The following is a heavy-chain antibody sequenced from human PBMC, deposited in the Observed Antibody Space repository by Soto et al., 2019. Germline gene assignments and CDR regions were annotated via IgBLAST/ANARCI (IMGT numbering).Heavy chain of an antibody. CDR2: IWYDGSNQ. D-gene: IGHD6-13*01. CDR1: GFIFSRFG. CDR3: ARDEGIAAAGPYYYYGVDV. Sequence: QVQLVESGGGVVQPGRSLRLYCAASGFIFSRFGMHWVRQAPGKGLEWVAVIWYDGSNQKYGDSVKGRFTISRDNSKNTVYLQMNSLRAEDTGVYYCARDEGIAAAGPYYYYGVDVWGQGTTVTVSS. V-gene: IGHV3-33*01. J-gene: IGHJ6*02.